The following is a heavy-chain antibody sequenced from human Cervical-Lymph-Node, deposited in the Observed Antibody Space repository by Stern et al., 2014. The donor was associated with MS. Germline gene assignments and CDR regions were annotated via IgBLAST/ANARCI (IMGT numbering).Heavy chain of an antibody. CDR3: TRGLRAMHYYDGMDV. CDR1: GFTFRDYY. CDR2: LNYSGATI. J-gene: IGHJ6*02. V-gene: IGHV3-11*01. D-gene: IGHD2-2*01. Sequence: VPLVESGGGFVKPGGSLRLSCAASGFTFRDYYMTWIRQAPGQGLERISYLNYSGATIYYAGSVKGRFTISRDNAKNSLYLQMNSLRVEDTAVYYCTRGLRAMHYYDGMDVWGQGTTVTVSS.